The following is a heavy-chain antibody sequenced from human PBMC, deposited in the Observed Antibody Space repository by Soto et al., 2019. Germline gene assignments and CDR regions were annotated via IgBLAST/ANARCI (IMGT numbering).Heavy chain of an antibody. D-gene: IGHD2-21*02. V-gene: IGHV3-23*01. CDR3: PSRALGHCGGDSCYEPFDY. Sequence: EVQLLESGGGLVQPGGSLRLSCAASGFTFNTDVISWVRQAPGRGLEWVSSIPVGGGGTHYEDSVKGRFTISRDNSKNPLFRQMDSLCAEDTAVSCGPSRALGHCGGDSCYEPFDYGGQGSLVAVSA. CDR2: IPVGGGGT. CDR1: GFTFNTDV. J-gene: IGHJ4*02.